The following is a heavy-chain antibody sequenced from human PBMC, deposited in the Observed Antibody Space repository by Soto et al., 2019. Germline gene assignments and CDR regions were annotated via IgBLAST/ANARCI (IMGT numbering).Heavy chain of an antibody. CDR2: IWYDGSNK. CDR3: ARTRSSSYYGDYYYYGMDV. Sequence: LRLSCAASGFTFSSYGMHWVRQAPGKGLEWVAVIWYDGSNKYYADSVKGRFTISRDNSKNTLYLQMNSLRAEDTAVYYCARTRSSSYYGDYYYYGMDVWGQGTTVTVSS. J-gene: IGHJ6*02. CDR1: GFTFSSYG. D-gene: IGHD3-10*01. V-gene: IGHV3-33*01.